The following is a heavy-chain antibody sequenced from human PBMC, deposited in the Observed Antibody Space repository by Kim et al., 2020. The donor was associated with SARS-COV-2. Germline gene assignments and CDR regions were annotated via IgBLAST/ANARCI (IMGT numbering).Heavy chain of an antibody. CDR2: ISYDGSNK. CDR3: AKDRGYSYGWGWYYYYG. CDR1: GFTFSSYG. J-gene: IGHJ6*01. D-gene: IGHD5-18*01. Sequence: GGSLRLSCAASGFTFSSYGMHWVRQAPGKGLEWVAVISYDGSNKYYADSVKGRFTISRDNSKNTLYLQMNSLRAEDTAVYYCAKDRGYSYGWGWYYYYG. V-gene: IGHV3-30*18.